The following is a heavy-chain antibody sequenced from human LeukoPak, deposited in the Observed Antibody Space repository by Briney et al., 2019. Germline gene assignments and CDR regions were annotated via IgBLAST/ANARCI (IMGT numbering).Heavy chain of an antibody. CDR1: GGSISSGGYY. CDR2: IYYSGST. CDR3: ARANTGYSRIWFDP. D-gene: IGHD6-13*01. J-gene: IGHJ5*02. V-gene: IGHV4-31*03. Sequence: SSETLSLTCTVSGGSISSGGYYWSWISQHPGKGLEWIGYIYYSGSTYYNPSLKSRVTISVDTSKNQFSLKLSSVTAADTAVYYCARANTGYSRIWFDPWGQGTLVTVSS.